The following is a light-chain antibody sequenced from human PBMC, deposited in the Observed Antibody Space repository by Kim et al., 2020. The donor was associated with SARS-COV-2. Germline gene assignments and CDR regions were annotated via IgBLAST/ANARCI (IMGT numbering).Light chain of an antibody. J-gene: IGKJ1*01. Sequence: DIQMTQSPSTLSAYVGDRVTISCRASQSLNNWLAWYQQKPGKAPRLLIYDASSLESGVPSRFSGSGSGTDFTLTINSLQPDDFATYYCQQYNSYSQTFGQGTKVDIK. CDR3: QQYNSYSQT. CDR2: DAS. V-gene: IGKV1-5*01. CDR1: QSLNNW.